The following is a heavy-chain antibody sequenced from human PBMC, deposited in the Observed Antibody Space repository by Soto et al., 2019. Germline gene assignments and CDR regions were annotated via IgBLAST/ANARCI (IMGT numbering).Heavy chain of an antibody. CDR2: IYYSGST. D-gene: IGHD3-22*01. CDR1: GGSISSSSYY. CDR3: ARQPITMIVVVISYFDY. Sequence: SETLSLTCTVSGGSISSSSYYWGWIRQPPGKGLEWIGSIYYSGSTYYNPSLKSRVTISVDTSKNQFSLKLSSVTAADTAVYYCARQPITMIVVVISYFDYWGQGTLVTVSS. J-gene: IGHJ4*02. V-gene: IGHV4-39*01.